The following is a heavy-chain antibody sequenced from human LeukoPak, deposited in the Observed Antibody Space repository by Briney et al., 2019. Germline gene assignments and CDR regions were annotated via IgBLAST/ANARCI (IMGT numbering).Heavy chain of an antibody. CDR1: GYSVTSNW. D-gene: IGHD1-26*01. Sequence: GESLKISCNGSGYSVTSNWISWVRQMPGKGLEWMGRIYASDSHIKYSPSRQGHVTISLDKSISTAYLQWSSPRASDTAMYYCARQDRGSYRRDFDYWGQGNLVTVSS. V-gene: IGHV5-10-1*01. J-gene: IGHJ4*02. CDR3: ARQDRGSYRRDFDY. CDR2: IYASDSHI.